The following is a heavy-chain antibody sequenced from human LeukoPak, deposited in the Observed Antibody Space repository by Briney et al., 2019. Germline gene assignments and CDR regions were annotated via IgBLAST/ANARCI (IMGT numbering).Heavy chain of an antibody. CDR1: GITFQYAW. D-gene: IGHD4-17*01. J-gene: IGHJ5*02. V-gene: IGHV3-15*01. CDR3: TKSTGDYDT. Sequence: SGGSLRLSCAASGITFQYAWMTWVRQAPGKGLEWVGHIKNKTDGGTPDYAAPVKPRFTISRDDSQNTVYLQMTSLKTEDTGVYYCTKSTGDYDTWGQGTLVTVSS. CDR2: IKNKTDGGTP.